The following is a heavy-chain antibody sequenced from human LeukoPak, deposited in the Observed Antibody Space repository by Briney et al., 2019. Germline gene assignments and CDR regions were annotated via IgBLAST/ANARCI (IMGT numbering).Heavy chain of an antibody. V-gene: IGHV3-66*01. CDR1: GFTVSSDF. Sequence: GGSLRLSCAASGFTVSSDFMTWVRQAPGKGLEWVSIIHSGGSTSYADSVKGRFTISRDISKNTLYLQMNSLRAEDTAVYYCANRRVWGQGILVTVSP. J-gene: IGHJ4*02. CDR3: ANRRV. CDR2: IHSGGST.